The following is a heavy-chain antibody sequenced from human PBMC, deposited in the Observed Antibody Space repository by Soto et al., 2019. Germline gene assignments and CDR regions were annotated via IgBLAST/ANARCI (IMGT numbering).Heavy chain of an antibody. CDR2: IYYSGST. D-gene: IGHD3-16*01. CDR3: ARTWGSMNDY. CDR1: GGSLSSYY. Sequence: PSETLSLTCVVSGGSLSSYYWSWIRQPPGKGLEWIGYIYYSGSTNYNPSLKSRVTISVDTSKNQFSLKLSSVTAADTAVYYCARTWGSMNDYWGRGTLVTVSS. V-gene: IGHV4-59*01. J-gene: IGHJ4*02.